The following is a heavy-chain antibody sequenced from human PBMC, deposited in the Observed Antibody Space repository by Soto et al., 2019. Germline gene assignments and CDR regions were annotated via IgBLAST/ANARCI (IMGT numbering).Heavy chain of an antibody. D-gene: IGHD2-2*01. CDR1: GYSISSGNY. J-gene: IGHJ6*02. CDR3: RSSTSCYDESCVDV. CDR2: LYHIGST. V-gene: IGHV4-38-2*01. Sequence: LSLTCAVSGYSISSGNYWAWIRQPPGRGLEWIGSLYHIGSTHYNTSLKSRVTISVDTSKNHFSLELSSVTAADTAIYYCRSSTSCYDESCVDVWGQGTMVTVSS.